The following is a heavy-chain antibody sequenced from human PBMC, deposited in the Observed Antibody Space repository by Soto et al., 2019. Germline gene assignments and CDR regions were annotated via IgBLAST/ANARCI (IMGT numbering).Heavy chain of an antibody. CDR2: ISYDGSNK. V-gene: IGHV3-30-3*01. Sequence: GGSVRLSCAASGFTFSSYAMHWVRQAPGKGLEWVAVISYDGSNKYYADSVKGRFTIPRDNSKNTLYLQMNSLRAEDTAVYYCARDRTGGDYWGQGTLVTVSS. CDR1: GFTFSSYA. D-gene: IGHD1-26*01. CDR3: ARDRTGGDY. J-gene: IGHJ4*02.